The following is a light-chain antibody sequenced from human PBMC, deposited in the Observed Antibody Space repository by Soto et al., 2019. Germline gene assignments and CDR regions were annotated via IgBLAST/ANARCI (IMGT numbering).Light chain of an antibody. V-gene: IGLV2-8*01. CDR3: SSNVVGTNLKI. CDR1: YSDVGGSNY. J-gene: IGLJ2*01. CDR2: EVI. Sequence: QSALTQPPSASGSPGQSVTISCTATYSDVGGSNYVSWYQQHPGKAPKLVIYEVIQRPSGVPDRFSGSRSGNTASLTVSRLQAEDEADYYCSSNVVGTNLKIFGGGTKLTVL.